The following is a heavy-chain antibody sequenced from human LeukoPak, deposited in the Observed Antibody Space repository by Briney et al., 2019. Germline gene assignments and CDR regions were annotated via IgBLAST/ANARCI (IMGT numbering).Heavy chain of an antibody. V-gene: IGHV3-9*01. D-gene: IGHD3-22*01. Sequence: PGGSLRLSCEASGFTFGTYGIHWVRQAPGKGLEWVSGINWNSGSKHYADSVKGRFTISRDNAKNSLYLQVNSLRAEDTALYYCAKDFSSGYYYFDYWGQGTLVTVSS. CDR3: AKDFSSGYYYFDY. CDR1: GFTFGTYG. CDR2: INWNSGSK. J-gene: IGHJ4*02.